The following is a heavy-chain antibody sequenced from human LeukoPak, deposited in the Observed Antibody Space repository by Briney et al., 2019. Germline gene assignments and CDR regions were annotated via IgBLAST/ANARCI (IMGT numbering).Heavy chain of an antibody. Sequence: GRSLRLSCAASGFTFSSYGMHWVRQAPGKGLEWVAVISYDGSNKYYADSVKGRFTISRDNSKNTLYLQMNSLRAEDTAVYYCAKERGLGCASCYSNWFDPWDQGTLVTVSS. D-gene: IGHD2-2*01. CDR3: AKERGLGCASCYSNWFDP. J-gene: IGHJ5*02. CDR1: GFTFSSYG. CDR2: ISYDGSNK. V-gene: IGHV3-30*18.